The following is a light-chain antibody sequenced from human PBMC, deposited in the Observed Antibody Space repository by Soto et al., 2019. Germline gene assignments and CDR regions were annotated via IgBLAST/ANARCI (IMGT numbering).Light chain of an antibody. CDR1: QSVSDN. CDR2: RAS. Sequence: EIVMTQSPATLSVSPGERATLSCRASQSVSDNLAWYQQKPGQAPRLLIYRASIRATGIPDRFTGSGSGTDFTLTISRLEPEDFAVYYCQQYGSSPLTFGGGTKV. V-gene: IGKV3-20*01. CDR3: QQYGSSPLT. J-gene: IGKJ4*01.